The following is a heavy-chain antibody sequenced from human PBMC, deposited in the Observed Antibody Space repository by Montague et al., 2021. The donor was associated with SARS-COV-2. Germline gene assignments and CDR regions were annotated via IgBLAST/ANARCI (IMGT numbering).Heavy chain of an antibody. D-gene: IGHD3-22*01. CDR2: INHRGTS. Sequence: SETLSLTCAVYGGSFSDNYWSWIRKPPGKGLEWIGEINHRGTSNYNPSLKSRVSISVDTSKNQFSLYLGSVTAADTAVYYCARGRQHFNMIVVVMTGGEYYFDYWGQRTLVTVSS. CDR3: ARGRQHFNMIVVVMTGGEYYFDY. CDR1: GGSFSDNY. J-gene: IGHJ4*02. V-gene: IGHV4-34*01.